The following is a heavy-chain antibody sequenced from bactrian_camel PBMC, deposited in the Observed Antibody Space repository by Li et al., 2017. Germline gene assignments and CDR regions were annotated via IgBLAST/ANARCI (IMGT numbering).Heavy chain of an antibody. J-gene: IGHJ6*01. CDR3: ARAWVSSWRTGS. CDR2: IYPGGSST. CDR1: GVPQSDHV. V-gene: IGHV3S54*01. Sequence: HVQLVESGGDSVQPGGTLGLTCTASGVPQSDHVMGWFRQAPGKEREGVAAIYPGGSSTWYADSVKGRFTVSRGNAKNTLYLQMNGLKSDDTAIYYCARAWVSSWRTGSRGQGTQVTVS. D-gene: IGHD6*01.